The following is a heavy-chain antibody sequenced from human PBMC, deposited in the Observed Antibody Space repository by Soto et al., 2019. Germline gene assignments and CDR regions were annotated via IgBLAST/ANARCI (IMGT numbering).Heavy chain of an antibody. J-gene: IGHJ4*02. V-gene: IGHV3-9*01. CDR1: GFTFDDYA. Sequence: EVQLVESGGGLVQPGRSLRLSCAASGFTFDDYAMHWVRQVPGKGLEWVSGISWNGARIGYADSVKDRFTISRDNAKNSLYLQIDSLRVEDTALYHCAKGVTDGDYYDRSGLLSAFDNWGQGTLVPVSS. D-gene: IGHD3-22*01. CDR2: ISWNGARI. CDR3: AKGVTDGDYYDRSGLLSAFDN.